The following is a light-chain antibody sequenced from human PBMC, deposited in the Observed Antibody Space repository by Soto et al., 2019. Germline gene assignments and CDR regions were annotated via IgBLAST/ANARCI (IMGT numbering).Light chain of an antibody. Sequence: QSVLTQPASVSGSPGQSITISCTGTRSDVGGYNYVSWYQQHPGKVPKLMIYEVTNRPSGVSNRFSGSKSGNTASLTISGLQAEDEADYYCSSYTTSSTWVFGGGTKLTVL. J-gene: IGLJ3*02. CDR1: RSDVGGYNY. V-gene: IGLV2-14*01. CDR3: SSYTTSSTWV. CDR2: EVT.